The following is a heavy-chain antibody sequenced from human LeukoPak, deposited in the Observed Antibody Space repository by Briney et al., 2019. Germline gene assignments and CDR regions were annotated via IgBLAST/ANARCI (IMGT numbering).Heavy chain of an antibody. CDR1: GFTFSSYW. V-gene: IGHV3-7*01. CDR2: IKQDGSEK. D-gene: IGHD3-3*01. Sequence: PGGSLRLSCAASGFTFSSYWMSWVRQAPGKGLEWVANIKQDGSEKYYVDSVKGRFTISRDNAKNSLYLQMNSLRAEDTAVYYCARDSPSPNHYDFWSGYYKCYYYYYYMDVWGKGTTATVSS. J-gene: IGHJ6*03. CDR3: ARDSPSPNHYDFWSGYYKCYYYYYYMDV.